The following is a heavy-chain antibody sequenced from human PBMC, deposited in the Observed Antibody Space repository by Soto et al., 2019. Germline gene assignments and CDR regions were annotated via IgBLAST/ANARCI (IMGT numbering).Heavy chain of an antibody. D-gene: IGHD5-12*01. V-gene: IGHV1-69*13. CDR3: ARGLGYSGYEPDYYYYYGMDV. Sequence: ASVKVSCKASGGTFSSYAISWVRQAPGQGLEWMGGIIPIFGTANYAQKFQGRVTITADESTSTAYMELSSLRSEDTAVYYCARGLGYSGYEPDYYYYYGMDVWGQGTTVTVSS. CDR2: IIPIFGTA. J-gene: IGHJ6*02. CDR1: GGTFSSYA.